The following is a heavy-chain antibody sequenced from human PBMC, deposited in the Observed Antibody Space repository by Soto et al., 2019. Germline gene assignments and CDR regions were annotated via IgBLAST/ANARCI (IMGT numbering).Heavy chain of an antibody. J-gene: IGHJ4*02. CDR3: ARNRKCDF. CDR2: INHSVSTSGST. D-gene: IGHD3-16*02. Sequence: QVQLQQWGAGLLKPSETLSVTCAVYGGSFSGYRWTWVRQSPGKGLEWIGEINHSVSTSGSTNYNPSLKSRVTISIDTSKNQFSLKLTSVTAADTAVYYCARNRKCDFWGQGTLVTVSS. V-gene: IGHV4-34*01. CDR1: GGSFSGYR.